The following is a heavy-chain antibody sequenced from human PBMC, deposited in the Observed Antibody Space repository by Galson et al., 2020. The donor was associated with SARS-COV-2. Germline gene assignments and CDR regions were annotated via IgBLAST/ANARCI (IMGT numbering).Heavy chain of an antibody. CDR3: ARMGRDSTSWRSYFDY. V-gene: IGHV4-59*08. Sequence: SETLSLTCTVSGGSISSYYWNWIRQPPGKGLEWIGYISYSGSTNYNPSLKSRVTISVDTSKNQISLKLSSVTAADTAVDYCARMGRDSTSWRSYFDYWGQGTLVTVSS. J-gene: IGHJ4*02. CDR2: ISYSGST. D-gene: IGHD2-2*01. CDR1: GGSISSYY.